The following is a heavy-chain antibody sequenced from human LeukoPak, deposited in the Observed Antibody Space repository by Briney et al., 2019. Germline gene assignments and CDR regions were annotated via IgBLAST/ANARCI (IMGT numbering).Heavy chain of an antibody. CDR1: GFTFSGYG. J-gene: IGHJ6*03. CDR3: AKNGDRGAYCSGGSCYPYYYYYMDV. Sequence: GGSLRLSCAASGFTFSGYGMSWVRQAPGKGLEWVSAISTTGGSTYYADSVKGRFTISRDNSKNTLYLQMNSLRAEDTAIYYCAKNGDRGAYCSGGSCYPYYYYYMDVWGKGTAVTISS. D-gene: IGHD2-15*01. CDR2: ISTTGGST. V-gene: IGHV3-23*01.